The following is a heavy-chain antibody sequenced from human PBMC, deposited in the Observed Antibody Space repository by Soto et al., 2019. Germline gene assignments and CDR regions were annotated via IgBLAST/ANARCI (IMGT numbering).Heavy chain of an antibody. CDR3: TTASHSGRYYKYYYYGMDV. J-gene: IGHJ6*02. CDR2: IKSKTDGGTT. D-gene: IGHD1-26*01. V-gene: IGHV3-15*07. Sequence: EVQLVESGGGLVKPGGSLRLSCAASGFTFSNAWMNWVRQAPGKGLEWVGRIKSKTDGGTTDYAAPVKGRFTISRDDSKNTLYLQINSLKTEDTAVYYCTTASHSGRYYKYYYYGMDVWGQGTTVTVSS. CDR1: GFTFSNAW.